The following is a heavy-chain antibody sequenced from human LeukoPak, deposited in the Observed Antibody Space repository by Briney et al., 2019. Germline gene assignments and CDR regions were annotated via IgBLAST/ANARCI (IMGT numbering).Heavy chain of an antibody. D-gene: IGHD2-15*01. CDR3: ASLGPDCSGGSCTDY. CDR1: GGSFSSYY. Sequence: SETLSLTCTVSGGSFSSYYWSWIRQPPGKGLEWIGYIYYSGSTNYNPSLKSRVTISVDTSKNQFSLKLSSVTAADTAVYYCASLGPDCSGGSCTDYWGQGTLVTVSS. V-gene: IGHV4-59*08. CDR2: IYYSGST. J-gene: IGHJ4*02.